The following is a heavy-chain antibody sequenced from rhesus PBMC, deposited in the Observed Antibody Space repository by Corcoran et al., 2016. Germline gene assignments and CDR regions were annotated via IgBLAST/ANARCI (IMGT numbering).Heavy chain of an antibody. CDR3: ARAPATGYFDF. J-gene: IGHJ4*01. V-gene: IGHV4-80*01. D-gene: IGHD6-31*01. CDR2: FDGSFVTN. CDR1: GDSISATW. Sequence: QVQLQESGPGLVKPSETLSLICIVSGDSISATWWSWIRQPPGEELEWIGEFDGSFVTNKSSPALKRRVTRSKDAARNQWSLKVTAVTAADTAVYYCARAPATGYFDFWGQGVLVPVSS.